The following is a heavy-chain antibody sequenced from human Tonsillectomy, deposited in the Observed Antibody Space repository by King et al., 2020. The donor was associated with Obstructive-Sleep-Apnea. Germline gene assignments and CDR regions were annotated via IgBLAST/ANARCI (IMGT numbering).Heavy chain of an antibody. CDR3: AISYEQVAGSFDY. D-gene: IGHD6-19*01. CDR1: GGSISSYY. Sequence: VQLQESGPGLVKPSETLSLTCSVSGGSISSYYWSWIRQPPGKGLEWIGYTHDSGSTKNNPSLKSRVSISVDTSKNQFSLKVSSVTAADTAVYYCAISYEQVAGSFDYWGQGTQVTVSS. J-gene: IGHJ4*02. V-gene: IGHV4-59*01. CDR2: THDSGST.